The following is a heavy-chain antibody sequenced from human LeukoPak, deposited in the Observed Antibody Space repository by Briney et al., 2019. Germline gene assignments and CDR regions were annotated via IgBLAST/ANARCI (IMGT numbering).Heavy chain of an antibody. D-gene: IGHD3-10*01. V-gene: IGHV3-30*18. CDR2: ISNDGSNK. Sequence: GGSLRLSCVASGFTFSSYGMHWVRQAPGKGLEWVAVISNDGSNKYYADSVKGRFTISRDNSKNTLYLQMNSLRAEDTAVYYCAKDSTYYYGSGSYSGKDYWGQGTLVTVSS. CDR1: GFTFSSYG. J-gene: IGHJ4*02. CDR3: AKDSTYYYGSGSYSGKDY.